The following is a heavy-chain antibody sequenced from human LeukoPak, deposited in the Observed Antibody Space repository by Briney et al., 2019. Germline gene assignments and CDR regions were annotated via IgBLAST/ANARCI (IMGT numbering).Heavy chain of an antibody. Sequence: ASVKVSCKASGYTFTSYDINWVRQATGQGLEWMGWMNPNSGNTGYAQKFQGRVTMTRNTSISTAYMELSSLRPEDTAVYYCARGRKSPGYSSGWYKGYYFDYWGQGTLVTVSS. D-gene: IGHD6-19*01. V-gene: IGHV1-8*01. CDR3: ARGRKSPGYSSGWYKGYYFDY. J-gene: IGHJ4*02. CDR1: GYTFTSYD. CDR2: MNPNSGNT.